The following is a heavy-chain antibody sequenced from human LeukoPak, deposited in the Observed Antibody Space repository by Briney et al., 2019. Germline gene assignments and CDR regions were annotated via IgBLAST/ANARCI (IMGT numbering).Heavy chain of an antibody. J-gene: IGHJ3*02. CDR1: GFTFSDYY. Sequence: PGGSLRLSCAASGFTFSDYYMSWIRQAPGKGLEWVSYISSSGSTIYYADSVKGRFTISRDNAKNSLYLQMNSLRAEDTAVYYCARTEYSSGADAFDIWGQGTMVTVSS. CDR2: ISSSGSTI. D-gene: IGHD6-19*01. V-gene: IGHV3-11*04. CDR3: ARTEYSSGADAFDI.